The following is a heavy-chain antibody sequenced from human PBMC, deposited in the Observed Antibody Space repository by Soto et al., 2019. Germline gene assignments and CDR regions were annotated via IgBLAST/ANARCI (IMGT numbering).Heavy chain of an antibody. J-gene: IGHJ5*02. CDR2: IYYSGTT. Sequence: PLVTMCLTWTVAGGSSTHYCWSWIRKPTGKGLEWIGYIYYSGTTNYNPSLKSRVTISVDTSKNQFSLKLNSVTAADTAVYYCAKGSGSYSNWFDPWGQGTLVTVS. V-gene: IGHV4-59*01. CDR3: AKGSGSYSNWFDP. CDR1: GGSSTHYC. D-gene: IGHD1-26*01.